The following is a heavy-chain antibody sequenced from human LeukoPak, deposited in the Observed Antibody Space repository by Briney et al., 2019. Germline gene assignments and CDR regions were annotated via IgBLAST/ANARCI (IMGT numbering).Heavy chain of an antibody. Sequence: PSETLSLTCTVSGGSISSGVFYWSWIRQPPGKGLEWIGYMYHSGSAYYNPSLKSRVTMSVDIYNNQFSLKLTSVTAADTAVYYCARKVRGDNGSRYFQEWGQGTLVTVSS. CDR3: ARKVRGDNGSRYFQE. CDR2: MYHSGSA. V-gene: IGHV4-30-2*01. J-gene: IGHJ1*01. CDR1: GGSISSGVFY. D-gene: IGHD2-21*01.